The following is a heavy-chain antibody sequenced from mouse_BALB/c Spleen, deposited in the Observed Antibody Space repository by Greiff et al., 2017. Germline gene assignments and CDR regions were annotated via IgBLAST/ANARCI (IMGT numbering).Heavy chain of an antibody. CDR3: ARGDYDGRFAY. D-gene: IGHD2-4*01. Sequence: EVHLVESGGGLVKPGGSLKLSCAASGFTFSSYAMSWVRQTPEKRLEWVATISSGGSYTYYPDSVKGRFTISRDNAKNTLYLQMSSLRSEDTAMYYCARGDYDGRFAYWGQGTLVTVSA. V-gene: IGHV5-9-3*01. CDR1: GFTFSSYA. J-gene: IGHJ3*01. CDR2: ISSGGSYT.